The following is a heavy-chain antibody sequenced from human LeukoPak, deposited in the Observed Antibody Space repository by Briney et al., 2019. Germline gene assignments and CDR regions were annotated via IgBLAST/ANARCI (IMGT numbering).Heavy chain of an antibody. V-gene: IGHV3-30-3*01. J-gene: IGHJ4*02. CDR2: ISYDGSNK. CDR1: GFTFSSYA. Sequence: PGRSLRLSCAASGFTFSSYAMHWVRQAPGKGLEWVAVISYDGSNKHYADSVKGRFIISRDNSKNTLYLQMNSLRAEDTAVYYCARDANYYDSSGSLAYWGQGTLVTVSS. CDR3: ARDANYYDSSGSLAY. D-gene: IGHD3-22*01.